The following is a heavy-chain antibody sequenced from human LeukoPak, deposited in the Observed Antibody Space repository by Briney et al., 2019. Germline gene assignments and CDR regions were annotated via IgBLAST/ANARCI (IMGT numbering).Heavy chain of an antibody. CDR1: GYTLTELS. Sequence: WASVKVSCKVSGYTLTELSMHCVRQAPGKGREWMGGFHPEDGETIYAQKLQGRVNMTEDTYTDTAYLELSSLRSEDTAVYYCATVSRSSSWFDAFDIWGQGTMVTVTS. CDR2: FHPEDGET. J-gene: IGHJ3*02. D-gene: IGHD6-13*01. V-gene: IGHV1-24*01. CDR3: ATVSRSSSWFDAFDI.